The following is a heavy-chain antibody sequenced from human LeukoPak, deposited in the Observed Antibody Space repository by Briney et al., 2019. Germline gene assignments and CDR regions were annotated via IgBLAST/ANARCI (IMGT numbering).Heavy chain of an antibody. CDR2: VSSSSYI. Sequence: GGSLRLSCAASGFTFSSYHMDWVRQAPGKGLEWVSAVSSSSYIYYADSVKGRSTISRDNAKNSLYLQMNSLRAEDTAVYYCARVGFSYGSGSYYPFDYWGQGTLVTVSS. D-gene: IGHD3-10*01. V-gene: IGHV3-21*01. CDR1: GFTFSSYH. CDR3: ARVGFSYGSGSYYPFDY. J-gene: IGHJ4*02.